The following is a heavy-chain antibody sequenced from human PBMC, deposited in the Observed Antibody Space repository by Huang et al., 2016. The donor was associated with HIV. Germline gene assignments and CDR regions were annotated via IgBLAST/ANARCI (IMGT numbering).Heavy chain of an antibody. J-gene: IGHJ4*02. CDR2: RSYDGSKK. CDR1: GFTFSSDA. Sequence: QVQLVESGGGVVQPGRSLRLSCAASGFTFSSDAMHWVRPAPGKGLEWVGIRSYDGSKKTYADSVKGRFTISRDNSKNTLYLQMDSLRADDTAVYYCGRDPYSSGWGASGYLDYWGLGTLVTVSP. CDR3: GRDPYSSGWGASGYLDY. V-gene: IGHV3-30-3*01. D-gene: IGHD6-19*01.